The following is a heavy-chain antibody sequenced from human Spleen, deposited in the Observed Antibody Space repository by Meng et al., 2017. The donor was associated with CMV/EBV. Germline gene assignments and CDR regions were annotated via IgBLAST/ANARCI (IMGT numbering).Heavy chain of an antibody. D-gene: IGHD3-3*01. CDR1: GDSIHSNSYY. CDR3: ARIPIPQRITIFGVVINRDYYGMDV. V-gene: IGHV4-39*07. Sequence: SETLSLTCTVAGDSIHSNSYYWDWIRQPPGKGLEWIGSIYYSDNTYYRPSLKSRLTISVDTSKNQFSLRLSSVTAADTAVYYCARIPIPQRITIFGVVINRDYYGMDVWGQGTTVTVSS. J-gene: IGHJ6*02. CDR2: IYYSDNT.